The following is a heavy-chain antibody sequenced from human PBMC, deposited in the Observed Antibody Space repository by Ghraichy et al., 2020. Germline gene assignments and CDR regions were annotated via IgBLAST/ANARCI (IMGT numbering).Heavy chain of an antibody. CDR2: IESKPEGGTT. CDR3: YTDCTSVICSGN. D-gene: IGHD3-10*02. V-gene: IGHV3-15*04. J-gene: IGHJ4*02. Sequence: LSLTCAASGFTFKTAWMSWVRQAPGKGLEWVGRIESKPEGGTTDYAAPVKGRFTISRDDSKSTLYLHMDSLKTEDTAMYYCYTDCTSVICSGNWGQGTLVTVSS. CDR1: GFTFKTAW.